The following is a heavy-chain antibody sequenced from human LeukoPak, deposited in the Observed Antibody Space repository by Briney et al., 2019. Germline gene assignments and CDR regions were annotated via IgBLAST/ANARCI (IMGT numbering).Heavy chain of an antibody. D-gene: IGHD2-15*01. CDR3: ARGRGTSGSNRDFYYYYYMDV. V-gene: IGHV1-3*01. Sequence: ASVKVSCKASGYIFTDYAIHWLRQAPGQRPEWMGWMNAGNGNTEYSQKFQGRITLIRDTSAATAYMEVSSLRHDDLAVYYCARGRGTSGSNRDFYYYYYMDVWGKGTTVTVSS. CDR1: GYIFTDYA. J-gene: IGHJ6*03. CDR2: MNAGNGNT.